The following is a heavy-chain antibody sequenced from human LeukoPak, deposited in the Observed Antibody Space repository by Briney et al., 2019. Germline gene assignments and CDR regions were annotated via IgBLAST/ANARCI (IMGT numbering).Heavy chain of an antibody. D-gene: IGHD2-8*01. CDR2: ISGSGGST. J-gene: IGHJ6*03. CDR1: GFTFSSYA. Sequence: GGSLRLSCAASGFTFSSYAMSWVRQAPGKGLGWVSAISGSGGSTYYADSVKGRFTISRDNSKNTLYLQMNSLRAEDTAVYYCAKDLMGSDGERDYYYYMDVWGKGTTVTVSS. V-gene: IGHV3-23*01. CDR3: AKDLMGSDGERDYYYYMDV.